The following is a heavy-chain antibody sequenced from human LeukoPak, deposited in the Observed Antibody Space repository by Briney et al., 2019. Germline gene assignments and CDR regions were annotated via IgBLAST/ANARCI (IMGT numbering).Heavy chain of an antibody. J-gene: IGHJ6*03. CDR1: GRSFSGYT. D-gene: IGHD3-22*01. Sequence: SETLSLTCAAYGRSFSGYTWSWIRQPPGEGLEWIGEINHSGSTNYNPSLKSRVTISVDTSKNQFSLKLSSVAAADTAVYYCASIINDSSGSYYYYYYMDVWGKGTTVTVSS. V-gene: IGHV4-34*01. CDR2: INHSGST. CDR3: ASIINDSSGSYYYYYYMDV.